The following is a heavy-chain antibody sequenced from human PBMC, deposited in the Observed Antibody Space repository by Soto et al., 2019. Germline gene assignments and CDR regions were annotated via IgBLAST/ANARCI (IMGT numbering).Heavy chain of an antibody. J-gene: IGHJ6*02. CDR3: ARGSPESYPLGYCSSTSCGMDV. CDR1: GGSFSGYY. D-gene: IGHD2-2*01. V-gene: IGHV4-34*01. Sequence: SESLSLTCAVYGGSFSGYYWSWIRQPPGKGLEWIGEINHSGSTNYNPSLKSRVTISVDTSKNQFSLKLSSVTAADTAVYYCARGSPESYPLGYCSSTSCGMDVWGQGTTVTVSS. CDR2: INHSGST.